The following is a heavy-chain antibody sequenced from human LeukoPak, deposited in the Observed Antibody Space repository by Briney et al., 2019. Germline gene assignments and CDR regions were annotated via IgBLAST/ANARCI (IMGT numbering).Heavy chain of an antibody. J-gene: IGHJ3*02. D-gene: IGHD2-15*01. CDR1: GGSISSGGYY. CDR2: IYYSGST. Sequence: PSETLSLTCTVSGGSISSGGYYWSWIRQHPGKGLEWIGYIYYSGSTYYNPSLKSRVTISVDTSKNQFSLKLSSVTAADTAVYYCARDLAKGGGSYRGGGVAFDIWGQGTMVTVSS. V-gene: IGHV4-31*03. CDR3: ARDLAKGGGSYRGGGVAFDI.